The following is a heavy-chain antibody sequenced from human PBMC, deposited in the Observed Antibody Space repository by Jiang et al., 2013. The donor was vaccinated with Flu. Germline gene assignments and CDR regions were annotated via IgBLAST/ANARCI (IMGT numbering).Heavy chain of an antibody. CDR1: GGSFSAYY. J-gene: IGHJ4*02. D-gene: IGHD3-22*01. CDR3: ARGSSGGFDY. Sequence: GLVKPSETLSLTCAVSGGSFSAYYWSWIRQPAGKGLEWIGRIYNTGSTDYDPSLKSRVTMTVDTTKNQFSLNLKSVTAADTAVYYCARGSSGGFDYWGQGTLVTVSS. V-gene: IGHV4-4*07. CDR2: IYNTGST.